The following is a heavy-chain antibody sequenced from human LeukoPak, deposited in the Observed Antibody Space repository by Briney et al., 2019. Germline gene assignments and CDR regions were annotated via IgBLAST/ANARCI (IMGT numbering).Heavy chain of an antibody. J-gene: IGHJ4*02. Sequence: SETLSLTCSVSGGSISSSGYYWGWIRQSPGKGLEWIGSIYYSGSTYYNPSLKSRVTISVDTSKNQFSLKLSSVTAADTAVYYCASLTYYYDSSEVDYWGQGTLVTVSS. CDR3: ASLTYYYDSSEVDY. D-gene: IGHD3-22*01. V-gene: IGHV4-39*01. CDR2: IYYSGST. CDR1: GGSISSSGYY.